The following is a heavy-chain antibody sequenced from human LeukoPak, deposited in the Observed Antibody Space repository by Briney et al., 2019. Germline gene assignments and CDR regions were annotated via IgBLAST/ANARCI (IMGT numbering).Heavy chain of an antibody. Sequence: GGSLRLSCAASGFTFSSYTMNWVHQAPGKGLEWVSSISSRSSYIYYADSVKGRFTISRDNTKNSLYLQMNSLRAEDTAVYYCAAADPPDYWGQGTLVTVSS. CDR1: GFTFSSYT. CDR2: ISSRSSYI. CDR3: AAADPPDY. V-gene: IGHV3-21*01. J-gene: IGHJ4*02.